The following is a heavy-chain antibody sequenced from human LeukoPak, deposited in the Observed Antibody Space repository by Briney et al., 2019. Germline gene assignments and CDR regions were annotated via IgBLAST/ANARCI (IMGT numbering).Heavy chain of an antibody. J-gene: IGHJ4*02. D-gene: IGHD6-19*01. Sequence: GGSLSLSCAASGFIFSSYSMSWVRHARGEGLEWVSAISSSGGSTYYADSVKGRLSISRDNSKNTLYLQMNRLRAEDTAVYYCANTGNTDSSGWYYWGQGTLVTVSS. CDR2: ISSSGGST. CDR1: GFIFSSYS. V-gene: IGHV3-23*01. CDR3: ANTGNTDSSGWYY.